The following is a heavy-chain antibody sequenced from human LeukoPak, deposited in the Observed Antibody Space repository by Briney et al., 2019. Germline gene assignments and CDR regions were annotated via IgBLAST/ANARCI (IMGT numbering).Heavy chain of an antibody. CDR1: GGPFSGYY. J-gene: IGHJ4*02. CDR3: ARWGRTNGVR. Sequence: SETLSLTCAVYGGPFSGYYWSWIRQPPGKGLEWIGEINHSGTTNYNPSLKSRVTISVDTSKNQFSLKLSSVTAADTAVYYCARWGRTNGVRWGQGTLVTVSS. CDR2: INHSGTT. V-gene: IGHV4-34*01. D-gene: IGHD2-8*01.